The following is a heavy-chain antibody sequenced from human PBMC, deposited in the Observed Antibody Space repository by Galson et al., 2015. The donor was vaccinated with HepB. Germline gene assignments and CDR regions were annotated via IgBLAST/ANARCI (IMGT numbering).Heavy chain of an antibody. D-gene: IGHD3-22*01. J-gene: IGHJ3*02. CDR3: AMRSPQWGDYYDSSGYYVPLGAFDI. Sequence: LTCTVSGGSISSYYWSWIRQPPGKGLEWIGYIYYSGSTNYNPSLKSRVTISVDTSKNQFSLKLSSVTAADTAVYYCAMRSPQWGDYYDSSGYYVPLGAFDIWGQGTMVTVSS. CDR2: IYYSGST. CDR1: GGSISSYY. V-gene: IGHV4-59*08.